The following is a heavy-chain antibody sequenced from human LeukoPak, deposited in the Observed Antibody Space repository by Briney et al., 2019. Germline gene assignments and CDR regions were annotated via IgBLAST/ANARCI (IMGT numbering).Heavy chain of an antibody. D-gene: IGHD6-13*01. J-gene: IGHJ4*02. Sequence: SVKVSCKASGGTFSSYAISWVRQAPGQGLEWMGRIIPIFGIANYAQKFQGRVTITADKSTSTAYMELSSLRSEDTAVYYCAREESEYSSSWGDYWGQGTLVTVSS. CDR3: AREESEYSSSWGDY. CDR2: IIPIFGIA. CDR1: GGTFSSYA. V-gene: IGHV1-69*04.